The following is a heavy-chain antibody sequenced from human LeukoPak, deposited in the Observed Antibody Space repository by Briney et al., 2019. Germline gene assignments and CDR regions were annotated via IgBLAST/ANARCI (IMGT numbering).Heavy chain of an antibody. V-gene: IGHV4-59*01. CDR1: GGSISSCY. D-gene: IGHD2-2*01. Sequence: SETLSLTCTVSGGSISSCYWSWIRQPPGKGLEWIGYIYYSGSTNYNPSLKSRVTISVDTSKNQFSLKLTSVTAADTAVYYCARFGYCSSTSCYGPATSGWSFDYWGQGTLVTVSS. J-gene: IGHJ4*02. CDR3: ARFGYCSSTSCYGPATSGWSFDY. CDR2: IYYSGST.